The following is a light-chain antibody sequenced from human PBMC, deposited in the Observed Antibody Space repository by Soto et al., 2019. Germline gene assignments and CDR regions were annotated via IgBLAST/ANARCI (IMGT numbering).Light chain of an antibody. CDR2: GAS. J-gene: IGKJ1*01. Sequence: EIVMTQSPATLSVSPGERATLSCRASQSVSSNLAWYQQKPGQAPRLLIYGASTSATGIPARFSGSGSGTELTLTISSLQSEDFAGYYCQQYNNWPPWTFDKETKVEIK. V-gene: IGKV3-15*01. CDR1: QSVSSN. CDR3: QQYNNWPPWT.